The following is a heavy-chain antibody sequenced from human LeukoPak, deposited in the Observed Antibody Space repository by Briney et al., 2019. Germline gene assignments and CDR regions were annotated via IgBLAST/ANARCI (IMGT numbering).Heavy chain of an antibody. Sequence: GGSLRLSCAASGFMFDDYAMCWVRQAPGKGLEWVSGINWNGGSTGYAESVKGRFTISRDNAENSLYLQMNSLRAEDTAVYYCARDGVTFSGYDWYYYMDVWGKGTTVTVSS. CDR3: ARDGVTFSGYDWYYYMDV. CDR1: GFMFDDYA. J-gene: IGHJ6*03. V-gene: IGHV3-20*04. D-gene: IGHD5-12*01. CDR2: INWNGGST.